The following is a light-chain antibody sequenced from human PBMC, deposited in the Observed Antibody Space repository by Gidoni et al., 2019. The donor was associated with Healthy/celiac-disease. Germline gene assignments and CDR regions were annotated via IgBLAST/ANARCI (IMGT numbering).Light chain of an antibody. CDR1: QILRLSTGYNY. Sequence: IVMTQSPLSLPVTPGEPASISCRSSQILRLSTGYNYLDWYLQKPGPSPQLLIYLGSNRASGVPDRVSGSGSGTDFTLKISRVEAEDVGVYYCMQALQTPPFTFXGXTKVEIK. V-gene: IGKV2-28*01. J-gene: IGKJ4*01. CDR3: MQALQTPPFT. CDR2: LGS.